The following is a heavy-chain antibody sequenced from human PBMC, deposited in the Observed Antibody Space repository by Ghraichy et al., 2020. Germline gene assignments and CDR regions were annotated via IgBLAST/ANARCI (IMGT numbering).Heavy chain of an antibody. V-gene: IGHV4-59*08. Sequence: LTCTVSGGPISGYYWSWIRQTPGKGLEWIGYIHYSGSTNYNPSFWGRVAMSVDTSRNHFSLHLNSVTAADTAVYFCARHALSTSGGRDYDYWGQGTLVTVSS. CDR1: GGPISGYY. CDR2: IHYSGST. D-gene: IGHD1-1*01. J-gene: IGHJ4*02. CDR3: ARHALSTSGGRDYDY.